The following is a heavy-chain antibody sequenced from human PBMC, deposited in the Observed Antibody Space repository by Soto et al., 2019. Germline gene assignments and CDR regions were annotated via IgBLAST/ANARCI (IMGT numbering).Heavy chain of an antibody. Sequence: GGSLRLSCAASGCTFSSYAMSWVRQAPGKGLEWVSAISGSGGSTYYADSVKGRFTISRDNSKNTLYLQMNSLRAEDTAVYYCATYGDKPIDYWGQGTLVTVSS. V-gene: IGHV3-23*01. CDR1: GCTFSSYA. CDR2: ISGSGGST. D-gene: IGHD4-17*01. CDR3: ATYGDKPIDY. J-gene: IGHJ4*02.